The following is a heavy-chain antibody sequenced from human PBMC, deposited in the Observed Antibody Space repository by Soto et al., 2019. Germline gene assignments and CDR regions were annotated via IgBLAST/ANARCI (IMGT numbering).Heavy chain of an antibody. Sequence: PSETLSLTCAVYGGSFSGYYWSWIRQPPGKGLEWIGEINHSGSTNYNPSLESRVTISVDTSKNQFSLKLSSVTAADTAVYYCERVVPAEDYYYAMDVWGQGTTVTVSS. J-gene: IGHJ6*02. CDR3: ERVVPAEDYYYAMDV. CDR2: INHSGST. CDR1: GGSFSGYY. D-gene: IGHD2-2*01. V-gene: IGHV4-34*01.